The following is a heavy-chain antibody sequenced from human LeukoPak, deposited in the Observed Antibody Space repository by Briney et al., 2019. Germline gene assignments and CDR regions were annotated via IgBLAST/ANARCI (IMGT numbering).Heavy chain of an antibody. Sequence: GGSLRLSCAASGFTFSSYAMSWVRQAPGKGLEWASAISGSGGSTYYADSVKGRFTISRDNSKNTLYLQMNSLRAEDTAVYYCAKPSGYYMHYYYYYMDVWGKGTTVTVSS. J-gene: IGHJ6*03. V-gene: IGHV3-23*01. CDR2: ISGSGGST. CDR1: GFTFSSYA. D-gene: IGHD3-22*01. CDR3: AKPSGYYMHYYYYYMDV.